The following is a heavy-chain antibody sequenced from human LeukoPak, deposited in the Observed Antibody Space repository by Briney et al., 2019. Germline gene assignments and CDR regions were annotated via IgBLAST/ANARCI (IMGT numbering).Heavy chain of an antibody. CDR1: GGSISSYY. Sequence: SETLSLTCTVSGGSISSYYWSWIRQPPGKGLEWIGYIYYSGSTNYNPSLKSRVTISVDTSKSQFSLKLSSVTAADTAVYYCARGRIVVVPAAIRRFDPWGQGTLVTVSS. V-gene: IGHV4-59*12. J-gene: IGHJ5*02. D-gene: IGHD2-2*02. CDR2: IYYSGST. CDR3: ARGRIVVVPAAIRRFDP.